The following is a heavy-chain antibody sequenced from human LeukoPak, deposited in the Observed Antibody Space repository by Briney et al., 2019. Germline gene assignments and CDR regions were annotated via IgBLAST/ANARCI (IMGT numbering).Heavy chain of an antibody. CDR2: IYYSGST. V-gene: IGHV4-59*08. J-gene: IGHJ3*02. Sequence: PSETLSLTSTVSGGSISSYYWSWIRQPPGKGLEWIGCIYYSGSTNYNPSLKSRVTISVDTSKNQFSLKLSSVTAAVTAVYYCARHCLRDSSSWCYRGAFDIWGQGTMVTVSS. CDR1: GGSISSYY. D-gene: IGHD6-13*01. CDR3: ARHCLRDSSSWCYRGAFDI.